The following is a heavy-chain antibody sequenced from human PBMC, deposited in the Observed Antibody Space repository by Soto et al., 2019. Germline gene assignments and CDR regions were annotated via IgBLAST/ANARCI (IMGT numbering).Heavy chain of an antibody. CDR1: GFSFYTYA. Sequence: EVQLLDSGGGLGQSGGSLRLSCAASGFSFYTYAMTWVRQAPGKGLEWVSSISASGTQTYYADSVKGRFTISRDNSRNTVYLQMNSLRVEDKAVYYCAKGGGSGYFAYHYIGVWGKGTTVTVSS. D-gene: IGHD3-3*01. CDR3: AKGGGSGYFAYHYIGV. J-gene: IGHJ6*03. CDR2: ISASGTQT. V-gene: IGHV3-23*01.